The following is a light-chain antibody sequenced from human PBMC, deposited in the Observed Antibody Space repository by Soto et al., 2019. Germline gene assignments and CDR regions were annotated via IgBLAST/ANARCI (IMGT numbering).Light chain of an antibody. V-gene: IGKV3-20*01. CDR3: QQYGRSPWT. Sequence: EVVLTQSPGTLSLSPGERATLSCRASQSVAKNYLVWYQQKPGQAPRRLIYDASTRATGVPDRFSGSGSGTDFTLTISRLEPEDFTVYYCQQYGRSPWTFGQGTKVDIK. CDR1: QSVAKNY. J-gene: IGKJ1*01. CDR2: DAS.